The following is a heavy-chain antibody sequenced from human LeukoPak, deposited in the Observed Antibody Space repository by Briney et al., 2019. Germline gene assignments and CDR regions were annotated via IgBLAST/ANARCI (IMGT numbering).Heavy chain of an antibody. J-gene: IGHJ5*02. CDR2: IYYSGST. Sequence: SETLSLTCTVSGGSISSYYWSWIRQPPGKGLEWIGYIYYSGSTSYNPSLTSRVTISVGTSKNQFSLKLSSVTAADTAVYYCARVSISMVRGVIIRYDWFDPWGQGTLVTVSS. CDR3: ARVSISMVRGVIIRYDWFDP. V-gene: IGHV4-59*01. D-gene: IGHD3-10*01. CDR1: GGSISSYY.